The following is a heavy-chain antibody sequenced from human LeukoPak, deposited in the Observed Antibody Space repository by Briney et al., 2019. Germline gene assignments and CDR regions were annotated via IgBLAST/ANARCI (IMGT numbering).Heavy chain of an antibody. V-gene: IGHV4-61*02. CDR3: ARQDSSGYYYEGYFQH. CDR2: IYTSGST. D-gene: IGHD3-22*01. CDR1: GGSISSGSYY. Sequence: PSQTLSLTCTVSGGSISSGSYYWSWIRQPAGKGLEWIGRIYTSGSTNYNPSLKSRVTISVDTSKNQFSLELRSVTAADTAVYYCARQDSSGYYYEGYFQHWGQGTLVTVSS. J-gene: IGHJ1*01.